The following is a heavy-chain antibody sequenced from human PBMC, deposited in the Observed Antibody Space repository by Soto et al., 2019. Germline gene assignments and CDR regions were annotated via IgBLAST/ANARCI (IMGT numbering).Heavy chain of an antibody. D-gene: IGHD6-19*01. J-gene: IGHJ4*02. Sequence: TSETLSLTCTVSGGSISSYYWSWIRQPPGKGLEWIGYIYYSGSTNYNPSLKSRVTISVDTSKNQFSLKLSSVTAADTAVYYCARRDSSGWYYFDYCGQGTLVTVSS. V-gene: IGHV4-59*08. CDR2: IYYSGST. CDR3: ARRDSSGWYYFDY. CDR1: GGSISSYY.